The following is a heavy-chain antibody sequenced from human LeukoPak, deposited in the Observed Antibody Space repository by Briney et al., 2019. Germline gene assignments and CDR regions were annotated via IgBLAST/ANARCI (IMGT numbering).Heavy chain of an antibody. D-gene: IGHD1-14*01. CDR1: GFTFSSYS. J-gene: IGHJ4*02. Sequence: PGGSLRLSCAASGFTFSSYSMNWVRQAPGKGLEWVLSISSSSSYTYYADSVKGRFTISRDNAKNSLYPQMNSLRAEDTAVYYCARVRKGSNVDAYWGQGTLVTVSS. CDR2: ISSSSSYT. V-gene: IGHV3-21*01. CDR3: ARVRKGSNVDAY.